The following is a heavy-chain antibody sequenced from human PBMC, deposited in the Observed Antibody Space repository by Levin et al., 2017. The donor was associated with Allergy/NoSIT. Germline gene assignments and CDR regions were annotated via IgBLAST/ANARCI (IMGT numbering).Heavy chain of an antibody. D-gene: IGHD2-2*01. J-gene: IGHJ6*02. CDR3: ARERVITSGSTYYYYGVDG. V-gene: IGHV4-59*01. CDR1: GGSISSYF. Sequence: SETLSLTCTVSGGSISSYFWSWIRQPPGKGPEWIGHLSDSGNSNYNPSLRSRVTISVDTSKNQFSLKLTSVTAADTAVYYCARERVITSGSTYYYYGVDGWGQGTTVTVSS. CDR2: LSDSGNS.